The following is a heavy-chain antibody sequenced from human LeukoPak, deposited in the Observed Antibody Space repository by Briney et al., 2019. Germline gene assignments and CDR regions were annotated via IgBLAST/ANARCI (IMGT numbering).Heavy chain of an antibody. V-gene: IGHV4-39*07. J-gene: IGHJ4*02. Sequence: SETLSLTCTVSGGSISSSSYYWGGLRQPPGKGLEWIGSIYYSGSTYYNPSLKSRVTISVDTSKNQFSLKLSSVTTADTAVYYCARDSGLYYDRTCSLDYWGQGTLVTVSS. CDR1: GGSISSSSYY. CDR2: IYYSGST. D-gene: IGHD3-22*01. CDR3: ARDSGLYYDRTCSLDY.